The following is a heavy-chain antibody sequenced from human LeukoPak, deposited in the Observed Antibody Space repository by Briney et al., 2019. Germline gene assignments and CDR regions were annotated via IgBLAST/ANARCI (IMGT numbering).Heavy chain of an antibody. D-gene: IGHD3-22*01. J-gene: IGHJ4*02. CDR1: GFTFCSYS. Sequence: GGSLRLSCAASGFTFCSYSMNWVRQAPGKGLEWVSFISSSSSYIYYADSVKGRFTISRDNAKNSLYLQMNSLRAEDTAVYYCARVHLESLYYYDSSGYCDYWGQGTLVTASS. CDR3: ARVHLESLYYYDSSGYCDY. CDR2: ISSSSSYI. V-gene: IGHV3-21*01.